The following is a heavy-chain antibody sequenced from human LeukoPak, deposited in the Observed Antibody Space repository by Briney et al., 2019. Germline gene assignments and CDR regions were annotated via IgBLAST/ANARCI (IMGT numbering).Heavy chain of an antibody. CDR1: GGSISSSSYY. CDR2: IYYIGSA. Sequence: SETLSLTCTVSGGSISSSSYYWGWIRQPPGKGLESHGSIYYIGSAYYNPSIKSRVTISVDTSKNQSSLKLSSVTAADTAVYYCARRSSGLTPGGYWFDPWGQGTLVTVSS. V-gene: IGHV4-39*01. J-gene: IGHJ5*02. D-gene: IGHD6-19*01. CDR3: ARRSSGLTPGGYWFDP.